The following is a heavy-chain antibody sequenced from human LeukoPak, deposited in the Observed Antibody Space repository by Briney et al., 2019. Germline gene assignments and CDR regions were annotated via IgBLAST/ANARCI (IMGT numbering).Heavy chain of an antibody. CDR1: GFTVSGYD. D-gene: IGHD2-2*01. V-gene: IGHV3-13*01. J-gene: IGHJ5*02. Sequence: GGSLRLSCAASGFTVSGYDIHWARQGTGKGLEWVSFISASGDTRYQDSVKGRFTISRDSVKNSFYLQMNSLRADDTAIYYCARGGCGTTSCYGDPGLDPWGQGTLVIVSS. CDR2: ISASGDT. CDR3: ARGGCGTTSCYGDPGLDP.